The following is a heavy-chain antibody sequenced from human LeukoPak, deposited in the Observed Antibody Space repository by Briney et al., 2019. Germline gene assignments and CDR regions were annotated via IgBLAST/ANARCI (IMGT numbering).Heavy chain of an antibody. CDR2: IIPIFGTA. J-gene: IGHJ6*03. D-gene: IGHD2-2*02. CDR3: ASSVVPAAIPGALDYYYYYMDV. CDR1: GGTFSSYA. Sequence: GSSVKVSCKPSGGTFSSYAISWVRQAPGQGLEWMGGIIPIFGTANYAQKFQGRVTITTDESTSTAYMELSSLRSEDTAVYYCASSVVPAAIPGALDYYYYYMDVWGKGTTVTVSS. V-gene: IGHV1-69*05.